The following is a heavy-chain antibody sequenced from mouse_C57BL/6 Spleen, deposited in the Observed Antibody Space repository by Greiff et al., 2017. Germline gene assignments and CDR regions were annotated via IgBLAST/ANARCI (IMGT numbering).Heavy chain of an antibody. CDR2: IYPGDGDT. CDR3: ARVWLLGYFDV. D-gene: IGHD2-3*01. V-gene: IGHV1-82*01. J-gene: IGHJ1*03. Sequence: QVQLKQSGPELVKPGASVKISCKASGYAFSSSWMNWVKQRPGKGLEWIGRIYPGDGDTNYNGKFKGKATLTADKSSSTAYMQLSSLTSEDSAVYFCARVWLLGYFDVWGTGTTVTVSS. CDR1: GYAFSSSW.